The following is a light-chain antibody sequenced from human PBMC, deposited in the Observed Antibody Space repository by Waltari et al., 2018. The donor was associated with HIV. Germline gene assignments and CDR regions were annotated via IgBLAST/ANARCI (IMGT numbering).Light chain of an antibody. CDR1: LGISSY. V-gene: IGKV1-8*01. Sequence: AIRITQSPSSFSASTGDRVTITCRASLGISSYLAWYQQKPGKAPKLLIYAASTLQSGVPSRCSGSGSGPDFTLTISCQQSEDFATYYCRQYYSYPWTFGQGTKVEIK. J-gene: IGKJ1*01. CDR3: RQYYSYPWT. CDR2: AAS.